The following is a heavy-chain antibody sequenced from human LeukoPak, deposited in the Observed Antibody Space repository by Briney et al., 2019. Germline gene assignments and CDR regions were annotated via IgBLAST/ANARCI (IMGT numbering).Heavy chain of an antibody. D-gene: IGHD4-17*01. CDR3: RTDRYGDYGDYIDY. CDR1: GYTFTGYY. Sequence: ASVKVSCKASGYTFTGYYMHWVRQAPGQGLELMGWINPNSGGTNYAQKFQGRVTMTRDTSTSTAYMELSRLRSDDTAVYYCRTDRYGDYGDYIDYWGQGTLVTVSS. CDR2: INPNSGGT. V-gene: IGHV1-2*02. J-gene: IGHJ4*02.